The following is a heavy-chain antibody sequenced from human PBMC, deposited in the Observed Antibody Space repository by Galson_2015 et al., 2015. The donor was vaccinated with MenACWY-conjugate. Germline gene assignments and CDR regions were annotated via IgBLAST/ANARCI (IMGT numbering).Heavy chain of an antibody. CDR2: IYSGGNT. CDR3: ARGGYYYDSSGWDC. V-gene: IGHV3-53*01. CDR1: GFTVRDNY. J-gene: IGHJ4*02. D-gene: IGHD3-22*01. Sequence: SLRLSCAASGFTVRDNYMSSVRHAPGKGVEWVSVIYSGGNTYYPDSVKGRFTISRDNSKNTLYLQMNSLGAEDTAVYYCARGGYYYDSSGWDCWGQGTLVTVSS.